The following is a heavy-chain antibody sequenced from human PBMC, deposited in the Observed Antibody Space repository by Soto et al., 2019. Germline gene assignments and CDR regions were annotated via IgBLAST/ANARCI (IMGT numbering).Heavy chain of an antibody. CDR2: ISYDGSNK. Sequence: GESLKISCAASGFTFSSYAMHWVRQAPGKGLEWVAVISYDGSNKYYAYSVKGRFTISSDNSKNTLYLQMNSLRAEDKAVYYCAKTGFGYSSSCDDAFDIWGQGTMVTVSS. D-gene: IGHD6-13*01. J-gene: IGHJ3*02. V-gene: IGHV3-30-3*02. CDR1: GFTFSSYA. CDR3: AKTGFGYSSSCDDAFDI.